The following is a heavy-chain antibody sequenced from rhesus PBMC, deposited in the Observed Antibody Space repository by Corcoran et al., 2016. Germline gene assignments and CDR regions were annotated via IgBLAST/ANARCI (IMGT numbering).Heavy chain of an antibody. CDR2: ISCSGGST. J-gene: IGHJ4*01. CDR1: GSSINRNY. CDR3: ARAPTVLGYSGGWSGACFDY. V-gene: IGHV4-173*01. Sequence: QLQLQESAPGLVKPSETLSLTCAVSGSSINRNYWNWIRQPPGKGLAGIGRISCSGGSTDYNPSLKSLVTIATDTSKNQFSLKLSSVTAADTAVYYCARAPTVLGYSGGWSGACFDYWGQGVRVTVSS. D-gene: IGHD6-37*01.